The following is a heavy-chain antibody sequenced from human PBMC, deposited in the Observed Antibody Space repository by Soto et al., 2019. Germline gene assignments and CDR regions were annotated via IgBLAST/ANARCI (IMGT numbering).Heavy chain of an antibody. D-gene: IGHD3-3*01. CDR1: GFTFSSYG. CDR3: AKPQSKTILGVFMGPSSDGREA. V-gene: IGHV3-30*18. J-gene: IGHJ6*02. CDR2: ISYDGSNK. Sequence: AGGSLRLSCAASGFTFSSYGMHWVRQAPGKGLEWVAVISYDGSNKYYADSVKGRFTISRDNSKNTLYLQMNSLRAEDTAVYYCAKPQSKTILGVFMGPSSDGREAWGQGTRVTVS.